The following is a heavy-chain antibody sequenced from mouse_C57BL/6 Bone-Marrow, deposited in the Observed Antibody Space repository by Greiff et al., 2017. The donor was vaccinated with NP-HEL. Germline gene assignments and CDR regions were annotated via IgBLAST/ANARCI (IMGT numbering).Heavy chain of an antibody. V-gene: IGHV5-16*01. CDR3: AREGGLRRRTYAMDY. Sequence: EVMLVESEGVFFPPGSSMKLSCTASGFTFSDYYMAWVRQVPEKGLYWVATLPSDGSSTYYMDSLKSRFIISRDNAKNILYLQMSSLKSEDTATYYCAREGGLRRRTYAMDYWGQGTSVTVSS. D-gene: IGHD2-4*01. CDR2: LPSDGSST. CDR1: GFTFSDYY. J-gene: IGHJ4*01.